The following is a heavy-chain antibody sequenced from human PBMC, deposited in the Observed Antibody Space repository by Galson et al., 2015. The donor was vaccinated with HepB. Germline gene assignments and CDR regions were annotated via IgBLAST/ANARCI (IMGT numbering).Heavy chain of an antibody. CDR3: ARDEPVYGGHSPAASDI. Sequence: SLRLSCAASGFTFSSYSMNWVRQAPGKGLEWVSFISSGSTYIYYVDSVMGPFTISRDNAKKTLYLQMNSLRAEDTAVYYCARDEPVYGGHSPAASDIWGQGTMVTVSS. CDR1: GFTFSSYS. V-gene: IGHV3-21*01. J-gene: IGHJ3*02. CDR2: ISSGSTYI. D-gene: IGHD2-21*01.